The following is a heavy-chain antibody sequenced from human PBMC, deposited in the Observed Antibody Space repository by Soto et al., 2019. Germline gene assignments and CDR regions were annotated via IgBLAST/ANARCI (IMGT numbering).Heavy chain of an antibody. J-gene: IGHJ6*02. CDR3: ARSGAYSSSQFGLDV. CDR1: GGSRNYNA. V-gene: IGHV1-69*01. Sequence: QVQLVQSGADVKKPGSSVKVSCKASGGSRNYNAFSWVRQAPGQGLEWMGGIVTVFGTANHAQKFQGRVTITADESTSSVDMELSSLTSEDTAVYYCARSGAYSSSQFGLDVWGQGTTVTVSS. D-gene: IGHD6-13*01. CDR2: IVTVFGTA.